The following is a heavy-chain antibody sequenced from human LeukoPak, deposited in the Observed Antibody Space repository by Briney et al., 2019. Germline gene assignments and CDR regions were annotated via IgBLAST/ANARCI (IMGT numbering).Heavy chain of an antibody. CDR1: GYTFTSYG. D-gene: IGHD6-13*01. CDR3: ARALTGYSSSWRGNWFDP. Sequence: ASVKVSCKASGYTFTSYGISWVRQAPGQGLEWMGWINPNSGGTNYAQKFQGWVTMTRDTSISTAYMELSRLRSDDTAVYYCARALTGYSSSWRGNWFDPWGQGTLVTVSS. CDR2: INPNSGGT. V-gene: IGHV1-2*04. J-gene: IGHJ5*02.